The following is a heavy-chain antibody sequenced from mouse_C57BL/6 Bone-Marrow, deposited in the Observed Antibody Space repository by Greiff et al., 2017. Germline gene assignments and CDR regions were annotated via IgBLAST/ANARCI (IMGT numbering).Heavy chain of an antibody. CDR3: ASGYDRFAY. Sequence: QVQLQQPGAELVKPGASVKLSCKASGYTFTSYWMHWVKQRPGQGLEWIGMIHPNSGSTNYNEKFKSKATLTVDKSSGTAYMQLSSLTSEDSAVYYCASGYDRFAYWGQGTLVTVSA. CDR1: GYTFTSYW. J-gene: IGHJ3*01. D-gene: IGHD2-2*01. CDR2: IHPNSGST. V-gene: IGHV1-64*01.